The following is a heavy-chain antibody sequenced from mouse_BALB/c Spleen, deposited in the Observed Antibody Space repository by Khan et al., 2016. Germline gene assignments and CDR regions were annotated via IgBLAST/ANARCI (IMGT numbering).Heavy chain of an antibody. CDR1: GFTFSDYY. Sequence: QLVESGGGLVKPGGSLKLSCAASGFTFSDYYMYWVRQTPEKRLEWVATISDGGSYTYYPDSVKGRFTISRDNAKNNLYLQMSSLKSEDTAMYYCARGGLRRGFADWGQGTLVTVSS. D-gene: IGHD2-4*01. J-gene: IGHJ3*01. CDR3: ARGGLRRGFAD. CDR2: ISDGGSYT. V-gene: IGHV5-4*02.